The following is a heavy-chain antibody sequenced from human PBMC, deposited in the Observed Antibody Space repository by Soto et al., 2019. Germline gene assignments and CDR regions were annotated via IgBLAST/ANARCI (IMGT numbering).Heavy chain of an antibody. CDR1: GFTFSSDG. D-gene: IGHD6-19*01. CDR2: IWYDGSNK. J-gene: IGHJ4*02. Sequence: GGSLRLSCAASGFTFSSDGMHWVRQAPGKGLEWVAVIWYDGSNKYYADSVKGRFTISRDNSKNTLYLQMNSLRAEDTAVYYCARDDDGSGWFDYWGQGTLVTVSS. V-gene: IGHV3-33*01. CDR3: ARDDDGSGWFDY.